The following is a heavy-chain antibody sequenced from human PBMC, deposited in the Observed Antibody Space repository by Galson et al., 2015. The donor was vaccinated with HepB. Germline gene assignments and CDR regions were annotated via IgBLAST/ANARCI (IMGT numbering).Heavy chain of an antibody. J-gene: IGHJ6*03. CDR2: ISYDGSNK. V-gene: IGHV3-30-3*01. CDR3: ARETFEAYYYYMDV. CDR1: GFTFSSYA. D-gene: IGHD2/OR15-2a*01. Sequence: SLRLSCAASGFTFSSYAMHWVRQAPGKGLEWVAVISYDGSNKYYADSVKGRFTISRDNSKNTLYLQMNSLRAEDTAVYYCARETFEAYYYYMDVWGKGTTVTVSS.